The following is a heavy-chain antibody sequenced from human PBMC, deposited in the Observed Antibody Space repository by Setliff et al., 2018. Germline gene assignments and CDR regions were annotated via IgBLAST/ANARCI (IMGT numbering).Heavy chain of an antibody. CDR1: GDSMNDNH. J-gene: IGHJ4*02. CDR2: IYTSGGT. D-gene: IGHD6-19*01. Sequence: PSETLSLTCNVSGDSMNDNHWTWIRQPPGKGLEWMGYIYTSGGTNYNPSLKSRVTISVDMSKNQFSLKLSSVIAADTAVYYCARGVSSVSWTPRYWGRGILVTVSS. V-gene: IGHV4-4*08. CDR3: ARGVSSVSWTPRY.